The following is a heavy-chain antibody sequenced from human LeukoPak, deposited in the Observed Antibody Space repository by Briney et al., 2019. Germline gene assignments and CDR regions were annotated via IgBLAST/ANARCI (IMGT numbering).Heavy chain of an antibody. CDR1: GYTFTSYY. D-gene: IGHD4-17*01. CDR3: ARDGDYGDYYFDY. J-gene: IGHJ4*02. CDR2: INAGNGNT. Sequence: ASVKVSCKASGYTFTSYYMHWVRQAPGQRLEWMGWINAGNGNTKYSQKFQGRVTITRDTSASTAYMELSSLRSEDTAVYYCARDGDYGDYYFDYWGQGTLVTVSS. V-gene: IGHV1-3*01.